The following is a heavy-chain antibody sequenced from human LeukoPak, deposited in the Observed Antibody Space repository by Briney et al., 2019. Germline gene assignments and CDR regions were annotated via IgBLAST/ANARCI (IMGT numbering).Heavy chain of an antibody. CDR1: GGSISSYY. D-gene: IGHD3-22*01. Sequence: PSETLSLTCTVSGGSISSYYWSWIRQPPGKGLEWIGYIYYSGSTNYNPSLKSRVTISVDTSKNQFSLKLSSVTAADTAVYYCAREGYDSSGYSVGYWGQGTLVTVSS. CDR2: IYYSGST. CDR3: AREGYDSSGYSVGY. J-gene: IGHJ4*02. V-gene: IGHV4-59*01.